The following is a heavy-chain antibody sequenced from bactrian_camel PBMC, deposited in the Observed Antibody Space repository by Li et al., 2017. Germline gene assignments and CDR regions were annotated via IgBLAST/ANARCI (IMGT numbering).Heavy chain of an antibody. J-gene: IGHJ4*01. CDR1: GCTFSRYC. CDR3: AARVGIWATCAATGD. V-gene: IGHV3S57*01. CDR2: IKRDGTT. Sequence: HVQLVESGGGSVQAGGSLRLSCAASGCTFSRYCMGWFRQAPGKEREEVATIKRDGTTGYADSVKGRFTISKDNAKNTLYLQMNSLKPEDTATYYCAARVGIWATCAATGDWGQGTQVTVS. D-gene: IGHD7*01.